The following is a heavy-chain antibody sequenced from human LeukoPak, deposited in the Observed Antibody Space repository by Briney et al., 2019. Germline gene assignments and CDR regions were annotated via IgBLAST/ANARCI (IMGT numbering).Heavy chain of an antibody. Sequence: PSETLSLTCTVSGGSISSYYLSWIRQPAGKGLEWIGRIYTSGSTNYNPSLKSRVTMSVDTSKNQFSLKLSSVTAADTAVYYCARHVEIAVAGPIDYWGQGTLVTVSS. CDR3: ARHVEIAVAGPIDY. V-gene: IGHV4-4*07. CDR1: GGSISSYY. J-gene: IGHJ4*02. CDR2: IYTSGST. D-gene: IGHD6-19*01.